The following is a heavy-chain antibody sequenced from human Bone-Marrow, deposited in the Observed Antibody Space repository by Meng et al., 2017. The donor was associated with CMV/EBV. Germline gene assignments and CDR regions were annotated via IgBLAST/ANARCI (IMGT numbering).Heavy chain of an antibody. CDR2: IYYSGST. D-gene: IGHD2-2*01. CDR3: ARDVVPSAREAFDN. J-gene: IGHJ3*02. V-gene: IGHV4-31*03. Sequence: SKTLSLTCNVFGGYNRSGGYYWSWIRQHPGKGLEWIGYIYYSGSTYYNPSLKSRVTISVDTSKNQFSLKLSSVPASDRAVYYCARDVVPSAREAFDNWGQGTMVTFSS. CDR1: GGYNRSGGYY.